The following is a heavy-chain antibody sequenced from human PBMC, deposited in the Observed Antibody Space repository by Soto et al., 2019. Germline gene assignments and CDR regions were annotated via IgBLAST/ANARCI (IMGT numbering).Heavy chain of an antibody. CDR3: ARHGST. CDR2: IYYSGIT. J-gene: IGHJ5*02. CDR1: GVSISNSSYY. Sequence: QLQLQESGPGLVKPSETLSLTCTVSGVSISNSSYYWGWIRRPPGKGLEWIGTIYYSGITYYNPSLKSRVTTSVDTSKNQFSLKLTSVTAADAAVYYCARHGSTWGQGTLVTVSS. V-gene: IGHV4-39*01.